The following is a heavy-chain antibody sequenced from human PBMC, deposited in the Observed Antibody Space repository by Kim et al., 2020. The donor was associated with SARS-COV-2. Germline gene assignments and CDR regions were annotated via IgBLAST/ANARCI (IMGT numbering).Heavy chain of an antibody. CDR3: GKFWNYDSSGYFDY. V-gene: IGHV3-23*01. CDR2: ISGSGGST. CDR1: GFTFSSYA. J-gene: IGHJ4*02. Sequence: GGSLRLSCAASGFTFSSYAMSWVRQAPGKGLEWVSAISGSGGSTYYADSVKGRFTISRDNSKNPLYXQMNSPRAEDTAVYYCGKFWNYDSSGYFDYWGQGTLXTVSP. D-gene: IGHD3-22*01.